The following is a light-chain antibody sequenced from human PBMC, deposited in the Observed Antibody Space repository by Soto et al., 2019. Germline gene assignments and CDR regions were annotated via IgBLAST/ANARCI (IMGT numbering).Light chain of an antibody. V-gene: IGLV2-14*01. CDR3: ISYTSSSTWV. CDR1: RSDVGAYNY. J-gene: IGLJ3*02. CDR2: EVT. Sequence: QSALTQPASVSGSPGQSIAISCTGTRSDVGAYNYVSWYQQHPGKAPKLMISEVTNRPSGVSDRFSGSKSGNTASLTISGLQAEDEADYYCISYTSSSTWVFGGGTKLTVL.